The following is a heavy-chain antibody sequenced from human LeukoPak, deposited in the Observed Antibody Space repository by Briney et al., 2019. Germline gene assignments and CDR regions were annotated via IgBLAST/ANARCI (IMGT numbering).Heavy chain of an antibody. CDR2: IYYSVST. CDR3: ARDKSGVFDY. D-gene: IGHD3-3*01. V-gene: IGHV4-59*01. J-gene: IGHJ4*02. Sequence: SETLSLTRTVSGGSISSYYWSWIRQPPGKGLEWIGYIYYSVSTNYNPSLKSRVTISVDTSKNQFSLKLSSVTAADTAVYYCARDKSGVFDYWGQGTLVTVSS. CDR1: GGSISSYY.